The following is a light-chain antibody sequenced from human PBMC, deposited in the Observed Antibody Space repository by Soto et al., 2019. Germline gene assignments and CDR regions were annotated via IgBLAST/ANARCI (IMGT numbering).Light chain of an antibody. CDR2: TAS. J-gene: IGKJ2*01. Sequence: DIQMTQSPSSLSASVGDRVTITCRASQGIGTYVNWFQQKPGKAPNHLIDTASSLQSGVPSRFSGSGSGTHFTLTISSLQPEDFATYYCQQSYSTPRTFGQGTKLEIK. CDR1: QGIGTY. V-gene: IGKV1-39*01. CDR3: QQSYSTPRT.